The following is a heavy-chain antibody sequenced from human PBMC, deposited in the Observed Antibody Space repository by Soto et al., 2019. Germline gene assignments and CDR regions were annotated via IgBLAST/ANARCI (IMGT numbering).Heavy chain of an antibody. CDR1: GASVSSYY. Sequence: QVQLHESGPGLVKPSETLSLTCTVSGASVSSYYWSWFRQPVGKGLEWIGRIHSSGNLNYNPSLESRVTMSLDTSKNQFSLRLTSVTAADTALYLCARDVGKNYWGQGIRVAVSS. CDR3: ARDVGKNY. V-gene: IGHV4-4*07. CDR2: IHSSGNL. D-gene: IGHD3-10*01. J-gene: IGHJ4*02.